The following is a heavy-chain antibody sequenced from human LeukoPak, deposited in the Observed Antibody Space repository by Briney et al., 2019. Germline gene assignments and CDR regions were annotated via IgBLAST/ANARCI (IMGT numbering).Heavy chain of an antibody. Sequence: PSETLSLTCTVSGGSISSSNYYWGWIRQPPGKGLEWIGSIYSGGSTYHNPSLKSRVTISVDTSKNQVSLKLSSVTAADTAVYYCARHGVTSSGYYWDWGQGTLVTVSS. CDR3: ARHGVTSSGYYWD. V-gene: IGHV4-39*01. CDR1: GGSISSSNYY. D-gene: IGHD3-22*01. CDR2: IYSGGST. J-gene: IGHJ4*02.